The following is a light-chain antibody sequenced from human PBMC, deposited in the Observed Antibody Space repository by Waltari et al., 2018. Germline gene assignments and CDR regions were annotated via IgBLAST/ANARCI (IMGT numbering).Light chain of an antibody. J-gene: IGLJ1*01. Sequence: QSVLTQPPSASGTPGQRVTISCSGSSSNIGSNALNWYQHLPGTAPKLLIHSNDQRPAGVPDRFSGSKSGTSASLAISGLQSEDEADYYCAAWDDSLNGYVFGTGTKVTVL. CDR2: SND. V-gene: IGLV1-44*01. CDR1: SSNIGSNA. CDR3: AAWDDSLNGYV.